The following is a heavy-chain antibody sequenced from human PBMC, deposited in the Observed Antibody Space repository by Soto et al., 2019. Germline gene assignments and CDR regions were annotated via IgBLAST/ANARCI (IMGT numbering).Heavy chain of an antibody. D-gene: IGHD3-22*01. CDR3: AREARVTMIVVVPNWFDP. J-gene: IGHJ5*02. CDR2: ISYDGSNK. V-gene: IGHV3-30-3*01. CDR1: GFTFSSYA. Sequence: PXASLRLSCAASGFTFSSYAMHWVRQAPGKGLEWVAVISYDGSNKYYADSVKGRFTISRDNSKNTLYLQMNSLRAEDTAVYYCAREARVTMIVVVPNWFDPWGQGTLVTVSS.